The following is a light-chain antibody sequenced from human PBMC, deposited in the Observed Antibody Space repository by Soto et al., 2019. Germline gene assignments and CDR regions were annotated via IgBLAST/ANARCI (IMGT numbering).Light chain of an antibody. CDR1: SSDVGYDNS. Sequence: QSVLTQPPSVSGSPGQSVTISCTGTSSDVGYDNSVSWYQQPPGTVPKLMIFVVSNRPSGVPDRFSGSKSGNTASLTISGLQAEDEADYYCSSYTTSNTDVFGTGTKLTVL. J-gene: IGLJ1*01. CDR2: VVS. CDR3: SSYTTSNTDV. V-gene: IGLV2-18*02.